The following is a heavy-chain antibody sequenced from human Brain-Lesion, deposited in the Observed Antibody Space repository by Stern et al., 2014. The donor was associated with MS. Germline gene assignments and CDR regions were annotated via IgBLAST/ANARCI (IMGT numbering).Heavy chain of an antibody. CDR3: ARRGDSSSSGFDY. CDR1: GYRFTSNW. D-gene: IGHD6-6*01. V-gene: IGHV5-51*01. J-gene: IGHJ4*02. Sequence: VPLVQSGAEVKKPGASLKISCKGSGYRFTSNWIGWVRQMPGKGLEWMGIIWPGDSDTRSSPSFQGQVTISADKSISTAYLQWSSLQASDTAMYYCARRGDSSSSGFDYWGQGTLVIVSS. CDR2: IWPGDSDT.